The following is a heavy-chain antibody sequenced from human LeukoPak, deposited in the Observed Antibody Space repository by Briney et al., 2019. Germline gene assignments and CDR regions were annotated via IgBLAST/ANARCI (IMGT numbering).Heavy chain of an antibody. CDR3: ARLDSIHLITY. Sequence: NSSETLSLTCTVSGGSISSSSYYWGWLRQPPGKGLEWIGTIYYSGSTYYNPSLKSRVTISVDTSKNQFSLKLSSVTAADTAVYYCARLDSIHLITYWGQGTLVTVSS. J-gene: IGHJ4*02. V-gene: IGHV4-39*01. CDR2: IYYSGST. D-gene: IGHD3-16*01. CDR1: GGSISSSSYY.